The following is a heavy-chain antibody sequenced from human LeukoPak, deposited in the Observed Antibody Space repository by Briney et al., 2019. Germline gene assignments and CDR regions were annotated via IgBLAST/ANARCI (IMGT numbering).Heavy chain of an antibody. D-gene: IGHD2-15*01. Sequence: GASVKVSCKASGYTFTGYYMFWVRQAPGQGLEWMGWINPNTGATKYAQNFQGRVTLTRDTSIRTTFMELSSLRSDDTAFYYCARDERFCNGDNHYPDLGYWDQGTLVTVSS. CDR2: INPNTGAT. J-gene: IGHJ4*02. CDR1: GYTFTGYY. V-gene: IGHV1-2*02. CDR3: ARDERFCNGDNHYPDLGY.